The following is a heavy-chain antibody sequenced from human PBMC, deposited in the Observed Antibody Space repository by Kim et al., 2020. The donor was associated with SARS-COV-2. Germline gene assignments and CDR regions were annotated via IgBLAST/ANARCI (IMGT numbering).Heavy chain of an antibody. Sequence: SETLSLTCTVSGGSINSGDYSWNWIRQPPGKGLEWIGYISYSGNTYYNPSFKSRVTLSADTSKNHFSLKLSSVTAADTAMYYCARDKEYSYGHGDYYYGMDVWGQGTTVTVSS. J-gene: IGHJ6*02. V-gene: IGHV4-30-4*01. CDR3: ARDKEYSYGHGDYYYGMDV. D-gene: IGHD5-18*01. CDR1: GGSINSGDYS. CDR2: ISYSGNT.